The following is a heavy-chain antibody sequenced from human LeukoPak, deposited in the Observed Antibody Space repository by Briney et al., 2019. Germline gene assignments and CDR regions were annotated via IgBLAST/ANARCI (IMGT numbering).Heavy chain of an antibody. Sequence: GGSLRLSCAASGFTFNYYAMSWVRQAPGKGLEWVSVIYSGGSTYYADSVKGRFTISRDNSKNTLYLQMNSLRAEDTAVYHCASGSGSYRTPYYYMDVRGTGTTVTVSS. V-gene: IGHV3-53*01. CDR2: IYSGGST. D-gene: IGHD3-10*01. J-gene: IGHJ6*03. CDR3: ASGSGSYRTPYYYMDV. CDR1: GFTFNYYA.